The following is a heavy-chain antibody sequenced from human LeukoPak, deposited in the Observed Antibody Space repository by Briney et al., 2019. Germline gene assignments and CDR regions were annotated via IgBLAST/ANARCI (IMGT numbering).Heavy chain of an antibody. CDR2: IKQDGSEK. D-gene: IGHD3-3*01. J-gene: IGHJ4*02. Sequence: PGGSLRLSCAASGFTFSSYWMSWVRQAPGKGLEWVANIKQDGSEKYYVDSVKGRFTTSRDNAKNSLYLQMNSLRAEDTAVYYCAKQSPVLRFLEWLSWGQGTLVTVSS. CDR3: AKQSPVLRFLEWLS. CDR1: GFTFSSYW. V-gene: IGHV3-7*05.